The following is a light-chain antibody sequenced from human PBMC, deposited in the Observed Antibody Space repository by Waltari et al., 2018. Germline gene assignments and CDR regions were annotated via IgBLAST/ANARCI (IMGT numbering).Light chain of an antibody. CDR3: QQYSNWPFT. Sequence: EIVLTQSPGTLSLSPGERATLSCRASQSVSSSLAWYQQKPGQAPRLLIYGASTRATGIPYRFSGSGSGTDFTLTISSLGPEDFAVYYCQQYSNWPFTFGPGTKLDIK. J-gene: IGKJ3*01. CDR1: QSVSSS. V-gene: IGKV3-15*01. CDR2: GAS.